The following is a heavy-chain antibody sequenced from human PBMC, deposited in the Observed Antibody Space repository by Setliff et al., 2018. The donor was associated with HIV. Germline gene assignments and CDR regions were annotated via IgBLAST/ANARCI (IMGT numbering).Heavy chain of an antibody. J-gene: IGHJ4*02. Sequence: VKVSCKASGYTFTNYFMHWVRQAPGEGLEWAGRVDPEDGETRYAMKFQGSVTISADTSTDTTYLSLTSLRSQDTAVYYCATVRIVGATEFDYWGQGTVVTVSS. CDR3: ATVRIVGATEFDY. CDR2: VDPEDGET. D-gene: IGHD1-26*01. CDR1: GYTFTNYF. V-gene: IGHV1-69-2*01.